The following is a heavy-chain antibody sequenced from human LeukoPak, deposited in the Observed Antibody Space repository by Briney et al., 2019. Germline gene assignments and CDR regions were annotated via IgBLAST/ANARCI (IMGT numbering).Heavy chain of an antibody. CDR1: GFTFSSYA. D-gene: IGHD3-16*01. Sequence: GGPLRLSCAASGFTFSSYAMSWVRQAPGKGLEWVSGILDSGYSTYYANSVKGRFTISRDNSNNTLYLQMNSLRAEDTAVYYCAKLGGHPLHNYYVGVWGKGTTAAVSS. J-gene: IGHJ6*03. CDR3: AKLGGHPLHNYYVGV. CDR2: ILDSGYST. V-gene: IGHV3-23*01.